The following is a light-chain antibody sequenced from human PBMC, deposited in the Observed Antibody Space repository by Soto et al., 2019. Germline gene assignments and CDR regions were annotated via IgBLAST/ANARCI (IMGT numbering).Light chain of an antibody. J-gene: IGLJ2*01. V-gene: IGLV2-14*01. CDR3: SSYTSRSVV. Sequence: QSVLTQPASVSGSPGQSITISCTGTSSDVGGYNYVSWYQQHPGKAPKLMIYDVSNRPSGVSNRFSGSKSGNTASLTISGLRAEDEADYYCSSYTSRSVVFGGGTKLTVL. CDR2: DVS. CDR1: SSDVGGYNY.